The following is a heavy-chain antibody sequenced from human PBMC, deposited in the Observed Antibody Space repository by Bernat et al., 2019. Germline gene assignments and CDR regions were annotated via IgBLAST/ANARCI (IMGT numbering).Heavy chain of an antibody. D-gene: IGHD1-26*01. CDR2: INHSGST. CDR1: GGSFSGYY. Sequence: QVQLQQWGAGLLKPSETLSLTCAVYGGSFSGYYWSWIRQPPGKGLEWIGEINHSGSTNYNPSLRSRVTISVDPSKNQFSLKLSSVTAADTAVYYCARLSGGDPHAVDYWGQGTLVTVSS. J-gene: IGHJ4*02. CDR3: ARLSGGDPHAVDY. V-gene: IGHV4-34*01.